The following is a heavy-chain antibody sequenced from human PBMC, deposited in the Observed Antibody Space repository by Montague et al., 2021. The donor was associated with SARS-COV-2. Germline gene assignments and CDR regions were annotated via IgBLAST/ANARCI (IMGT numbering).Heavy chain of an antibody. V-gene: IGHV6-1*01. J-gene: IGHJ6*02. CDR2: TYYRSKWYN. D-gene: IGHD1-1*01. CDR3: TSGREGNYNVIDV. CDR1: GVSVSSNSAT. Sequence: CAISGVSVSSNSATWNWVRQSPSRGLEWLGRTYYRSKWYNDYAVSVRGRVTINPDTSKNQFSLQLNSVTPEDTAIYYCTSGREGNYNVIDVWGQGTTVTVSS.